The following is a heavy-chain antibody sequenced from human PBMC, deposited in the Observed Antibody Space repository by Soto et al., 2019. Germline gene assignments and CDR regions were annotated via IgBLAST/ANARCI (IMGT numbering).Heavy chain of an antibody. CDR1: GFTFSSYE. V-gene: IGHV3-48*03. CDR2: ISSSGSTI. D-gene: IGHD2-2*01. Sequence: GGSLRLSCAASGFTFSSYEMNWVRQAPGKGLEWVSYISSSGSTIYYADSVKGRFTISRDNAKNSLDLQMISLRTEDTGAYYWASYLHQQLTLTRYYDYGLDVWGQGTKVTVSS. CDR3: ASYLHQQLTLTRYYDYGLDV. J-gene: IGHJ6*02.